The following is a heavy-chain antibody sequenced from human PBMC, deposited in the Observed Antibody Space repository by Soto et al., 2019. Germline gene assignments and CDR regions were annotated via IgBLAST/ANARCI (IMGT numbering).Heavy chain of an antibody. J-gene: IGHJ4*02. Sequence: SETLSLTCTVSGGSISSYYWSWIRQPPGKGLEWIRCILYSGSTDYNPSLKSRVTISVDMSKNQFSLRLSSVTAADTALYYCARGRVGGNFWGQGTLVTVSS. V-gene: IGHV4-59*01. D-gene: IGHD1-26*01. CDR3: ARGRVGGNF. CDR1: GGSISSYY. CDR2: ILYSGST.